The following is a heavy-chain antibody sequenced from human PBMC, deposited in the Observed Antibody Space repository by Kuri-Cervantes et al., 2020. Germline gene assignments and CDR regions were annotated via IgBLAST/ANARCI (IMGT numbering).Heavy chain of an antibody. CDR1: GFSLNTDEVG. J-gene: IGHJ4*02. CDR3: ARDCYYDSSGYIVCAY. Sequence: SGPTLVKPTQTLTLTCTFSGFSLNTDEVGVAWIRQPPGKALEWLALIYWDDDKRYSSSLESRLTITKDTSKNEVVLTVINMDTVDTASHSCARDCYYDSSGYIVCAYWGQGTLVTVSS. V-gene: IGHV2-5*02. D-gene: IGHD3-22*01. CDR2: IYWDDDK.